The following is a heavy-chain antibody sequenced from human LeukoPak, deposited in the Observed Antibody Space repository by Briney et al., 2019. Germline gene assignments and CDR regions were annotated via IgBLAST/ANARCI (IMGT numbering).Heavy chain of an antibody. D-gene: IGHD4-23*01. CDR3: ARAAAVTYFDY. CDR1: GFTFSDYY. Sequence: GGSLRLSCAASGFTFSDYYMSWIRQAPGKGLEWVSYISSSSSYTNYADSVKGRFTISRDNAKNSLYPQMNSLRAEDTAVYYCARAAAVTYFDYWGQGTLVTVSS. V-gene: IGHV3-11*05. CDR2: ISSSSSYT. J-gene: IGHJ4*02.